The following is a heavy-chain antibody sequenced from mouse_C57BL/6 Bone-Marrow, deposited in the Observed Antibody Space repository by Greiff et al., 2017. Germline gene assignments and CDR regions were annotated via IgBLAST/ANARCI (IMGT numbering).Heavy chain of an antibody. CDR1: GYAFTNYL. D-gene: IGHD2-4*01. V-gene: IGHV1-54*01. CDR2: INPGSGGT. Sequence: VQLQQSGAELVRPGTSVKVSCKASGYAFTNYLIEWVKQRPGQGLEWIGVINPGSGGTNYNEKFKGKATLTADKSSSTAYMQLSSLTSEDSAVYFFARRGIYYEADYAMDYLGQGTSVTVSS. J-gene: IGHJ4*01. CDR3: ARRGIYYEADYAMDY.